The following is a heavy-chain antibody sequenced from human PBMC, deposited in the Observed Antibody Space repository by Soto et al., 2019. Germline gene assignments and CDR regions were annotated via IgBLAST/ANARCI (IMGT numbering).Heavy chain of an antibody. V-gene: IGHV4-30-2*01. CDR1: GVSISTGGYS. Sequence: QLRLQESGSGLVKPSQTLSLTCAVSGVSISTGGYSWTWIRQPLGKGLEWIGYIYQGGRTNYNPSLKSRVTISADRSKNQFALKLSSATAADTAVYYCARTNNINHSGSWEGYFDSWGQGTLVTVSS. CDR3: ARTNNINHSGSWEGYFDS. CDR2: IYQGGRT. D-gene: IGHD3-10*01. J-gene: IGHJ5*01.